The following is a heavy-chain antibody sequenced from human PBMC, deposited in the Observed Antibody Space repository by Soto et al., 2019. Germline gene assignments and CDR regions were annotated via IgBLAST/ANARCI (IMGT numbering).Heavy chain of an antibody. J-gene: IGHJ6*02. D-gene: IGHD1-26*01. CDR2: ISYDGSNK. CDR1: GFTFSSYG. V-gene: IGHV3-30*18. Sequence: QVQLVESGGGVVQPGRSLRLSCAASGFTFSSYGMHWVRQAPGKGLEWVAVISYDGSNKYYADSVKGRFTISRDNSKNMLYLQMNSLSAVNTAGYYCANDRGVFRATSYYGMDVWGQGTTVTVSS. CDR3: ANDRGVFRATSYYGMDV.